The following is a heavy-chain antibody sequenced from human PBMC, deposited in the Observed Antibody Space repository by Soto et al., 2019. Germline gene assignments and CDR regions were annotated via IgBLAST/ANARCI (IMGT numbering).Heavy chain of an antibody. CDR3: ARVGGINWFDP. CDR1: GGSISSGGYY. V-gene: IGHV4-31*03. Sequence: PSETLSLTCTVSGGSISSGGYYWSWIRQHPGKGLEWIGYIYYSGSTYYNPSLKSRVTISVDTSKNQISLKLSSVTAADTAVYYCARVGGINWFDPWGQGTLVTVSS. D-gene: IGHD1-20*01. CDR2: IYYSGST. J-gene: IGHJ5*02.